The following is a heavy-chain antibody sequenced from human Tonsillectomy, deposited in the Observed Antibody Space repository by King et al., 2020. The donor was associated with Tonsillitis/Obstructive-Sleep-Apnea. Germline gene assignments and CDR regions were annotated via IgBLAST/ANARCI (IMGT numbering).Heavy chain of an antibody. CDR1: GFTFSSYA. Sequence: VQLVESGGGVVQPGRSLRLSCAASGFTFSSYAMYWVRQAPGKGLEWVTVISYDGSNKYYADSVKGRFTISRDNSKNTLYLQMNSLRAEDTAVYYCARESIAVEYDYWGQGTLVTVSS. D-gene: IGHD6-19*01. CDR3: ARESIAVEYDY. J-gene: IGHJ4*02. V-gene: IGHV3-30*04. CDR2: ISYDGSNK.